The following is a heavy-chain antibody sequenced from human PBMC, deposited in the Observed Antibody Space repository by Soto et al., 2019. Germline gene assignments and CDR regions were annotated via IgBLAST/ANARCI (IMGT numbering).Heavy chain of an antibody. CDR3: AGDGVRRSGGMDY. D-gene: IGHD2-8*01. CDR2: IIPIFGTA. Sequence: QVQLVQSGAEVKKPGSSVKVSCKASGGTFSSYSINWVRQAPGQGLEWMGEIIPIFGTANYAQKFQGRVTISADEYTSTAYMELISLMSEDAAVIYCAGDGVRRSGGMDYWGQGTLVTVSS. CDR1: GGTFSSYS. V-gene: IGHV1-69*01. J-gene: IGHJ4*02.